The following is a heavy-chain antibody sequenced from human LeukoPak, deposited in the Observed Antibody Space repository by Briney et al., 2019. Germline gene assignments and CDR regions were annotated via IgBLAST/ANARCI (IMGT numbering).Heavy chain of an antibody. CDR3: ARLPPRDYSNYPLGYYGMDV. Sequence: GESLKISCKGSGYSFTSYWISWVRQMPGKGLEWMGRIDPSGSYTNYSPSFQGHVTISADKSISTAYLQWSSLKASDTAMYYCARLPPRDYSNYPLGYYGMDVWGQGTTVTVSS. J-gene: IGHJ6*02. V-gene: IGHV5-10-1*01. CDR2: IDPSGSYT. CDR1: GYSFTSYW. D-gene: IGHD4-11*01.